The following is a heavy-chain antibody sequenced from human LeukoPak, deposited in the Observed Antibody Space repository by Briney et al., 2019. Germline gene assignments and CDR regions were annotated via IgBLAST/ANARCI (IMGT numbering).Heavy chain of an antibody. CDR3: ARGGIATPGVGGYFDY. V-gene: IGHV4-34*01. D-gene: IGHD6-13*01. CDR1: GFTFSSYA. J-gene: IGHJ4*02. Sequence: PGGSLRLSCAASGFTFSSYAMSWVRQPPGKGLEWIGEISHSGSTNHNPSLKSRVSISEDTSKSQFSLKLSAVTAADTALYYCARGGIATPGVGGYFDYWGQGIFVTVSS. CDR2: ISHSGST.